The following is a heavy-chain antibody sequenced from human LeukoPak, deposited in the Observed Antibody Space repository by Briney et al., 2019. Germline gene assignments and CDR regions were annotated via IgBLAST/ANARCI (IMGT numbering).Heavy chain of an antibody. CDR1: GGSFSGYY. CDR3: ARVCYDYVWGSYRTGDYFDY. CDR2: INHSGST. V-gene: IGHV4-34*01. D-gene: IGHD3-16*02. J-gene: IGHJ4*02. Sequence: PSETLSLTCAVYGGSFSGYYWSWIPQPPGKGLEWIGEINHSGSTNYNPSLKSRVTISVDTSKNQFSLKLSSVTAADTAVYYCARVCYDYVWGSYRTGDYFDYWGQGTLVTVSS.